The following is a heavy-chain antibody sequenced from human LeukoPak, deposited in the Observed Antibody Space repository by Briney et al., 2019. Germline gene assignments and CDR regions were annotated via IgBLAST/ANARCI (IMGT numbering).Heavy chain of an antibody. V-gene: IGHV3-21*01. CDR3: AVGWDGVRSFAY. CDR1: GFTFSSYS. D-gene: IGHD3-3*01. Sequence: PGGSLRLSCAASGFTFSSYSMNWVRQAPGKGLEGVSSISSSSSYIYYADSVKGRFTISRDNAKNSLYLQMNSLRAEDTAVYYCAVGWDGVRSFAYWGQGTLVTVSS. CDR2: ISSSSSYI. J-gene: IGHJ4*02.